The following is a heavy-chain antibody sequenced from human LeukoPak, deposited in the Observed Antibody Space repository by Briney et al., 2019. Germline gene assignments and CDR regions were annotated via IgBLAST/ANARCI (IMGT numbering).Heavy chain of an antibody. D-gene: IGHD3-22*01. Sequence: GGSLRLSCAASGFTFSSYWMSWVRQAPGKGLEWVANIKQDGSEKYYVDSVKGRFTISRDNAKNSLYLQMNSLRAEDTAAYYCARDKDYYDSSGYLDYWGQGTLVTVSS. J-gene: IGHJ4*02. V-gene: IGHV3-7*01. CDR1: GFTFSSYW. CDR3: ARDKDYYDSSGYLDY. CDR2: IKQDGSEK.